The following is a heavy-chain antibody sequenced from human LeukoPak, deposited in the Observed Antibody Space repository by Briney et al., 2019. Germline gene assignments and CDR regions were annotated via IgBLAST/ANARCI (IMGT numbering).Heavy chain of an antibody. CDR3: AKNWERFGGAFDI. Sequence: GGSLRLSCAASGFTFSSYAMSWVRQAPGKGQEWVSAISGSGGSTYYADSVKGRFTISRDNSKNTLYLQMNSLRAEDTAVYYCAKNWERFGGAFDIWGQGTMVTVSS. CDR1: GFTFSSYA. V-gene: IGHV3-23*01. D-gene: IGHD3-10*01. CDR2: ISGSGGST. J-gene: IGHJ3*02.